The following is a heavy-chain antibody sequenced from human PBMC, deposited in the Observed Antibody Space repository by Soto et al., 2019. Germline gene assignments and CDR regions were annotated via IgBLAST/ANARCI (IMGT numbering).Heavy chain of an antibody. CDR1: EFTFSSYE. D-gene: IGHD6-13*01. CDR2: ISSSGSTI. CDR3: AIIAAAGTVSDY. Sequence: GGSLRLSCAASEFTFSSYEMNWVRQAPGRGLEWVSYISSSGSTIYYADSVKGRFTISRDNAKNSLYLQMNSLRAEDTAVYYCAIIAAAGTVSDYWGQGTLVTVSS. J-gene: IGHJ4*02. V-gene: IGHV3-48*03.